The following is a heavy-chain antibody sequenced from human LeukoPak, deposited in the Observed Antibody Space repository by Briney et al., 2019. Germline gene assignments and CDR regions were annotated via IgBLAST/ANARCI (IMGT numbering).Heavy chain of an antibody. J-gene: IGHJ3*01. CDR3: VSLNWRRKAFDV. CDR1: GDSVYTASNA. Sequence: SQTLSLTCAISGDSVYTASNAWYWIRQSPSRGLEWLGRTYYNSKWYTDYAVSVSGRTTINPDTSRNQLSLQLSFVTPEDTAVYYCVSLNWRRKAFDVWGQGTMVTVSS. D-gene: IGHD1-20*01. CDR2: TYYNSKWYT. V-gene: IGHV6-1*01.